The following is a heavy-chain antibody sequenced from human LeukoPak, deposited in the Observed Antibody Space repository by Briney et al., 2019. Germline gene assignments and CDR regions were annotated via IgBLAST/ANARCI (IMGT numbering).Heavy chain of an antibody. CDR3: ARGLDIALDY. CDR1: GYSFTNYW. CDR2: VDPSDSYT. Sequence: GASLRISCEGSGYSFTNYWISWVRQMLGKGLEWMGRVDPSDSYTNYSPSFQGHVTISADKSISTAYLQWSSLKASDTAMYYCARGLDIALDYWGQGTLVTVSS. V-gene: IGHV5-10-1*01. J-gene: IGHJ4*02. D-gene: IGHD5-12*01.